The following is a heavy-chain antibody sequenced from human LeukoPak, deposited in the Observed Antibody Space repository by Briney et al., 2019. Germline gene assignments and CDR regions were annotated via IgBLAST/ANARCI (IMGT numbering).Heavy chain of an antibody. Sequence: GESLKISCKGSGYSFTSYWIGWVRQMPGKGLEWMGIIYPGDSDTRYSPSFQGQVTISAGKSISTAYLQWSSLKASDTAMYYCARRGYCSSTSCYPLDYWGQGTLVTVSS. J-gene: IGHJ4*02. CDR1: GYSFTSYW. D-gene: IGHD2-2*01. V-gene: IGHV5-51*01. CDR3: ARRGYCSSTSCYPLDY. CDR2: IYPGDSDT.